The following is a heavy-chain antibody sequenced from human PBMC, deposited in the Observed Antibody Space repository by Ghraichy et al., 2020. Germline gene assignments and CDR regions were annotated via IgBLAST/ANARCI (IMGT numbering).Heavy chain of an antibody. CDR1: GGSISSYY. CDR3: ARPRCGGDCPYWYFDL. J-gene: IGHJ2*01. D-gene: IGHD2-21*02. Sequence: SETLSLTCTVSGGSISSYYWSWIRQPPGKGLEWIGYIYYSGSTNYNPSLKSRVTISVDTSKNQFSLKLSSVTAADTAVYYCARPRCGGDCPYWYFDLWGRGTLVTVSS. CDR2: IYYSGST. V-gene: IGHV4-59*08.